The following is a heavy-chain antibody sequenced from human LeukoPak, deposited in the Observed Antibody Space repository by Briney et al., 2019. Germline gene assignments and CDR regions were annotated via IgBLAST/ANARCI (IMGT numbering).Heavy chain of an antibody. J-gene: IGHJ4*02. CDR3: ARGKSSGWKIDY. V-gene: IGHV1-2*02. D-gene: IGHD6-19*01. CDR2: INPNSGGT. Sequence: GASVKVSCKASGYTFTGYYMHWVRQAPGQGLEWMGWINPNSGGTNYAQKFQGGVTMTRDTSITTAYMELSRLRSDDTAVYYCARGKSSGWKIDYWGQGTLVTVSS. CDR1: GYTFTGYY.